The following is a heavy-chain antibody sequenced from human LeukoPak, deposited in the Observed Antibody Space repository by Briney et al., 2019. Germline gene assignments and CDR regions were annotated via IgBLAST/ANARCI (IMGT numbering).Heavy chain of an antibody. CDR2: ISGGGGST. D-gene: IGHD6-13*01. J-gene: IGHJ6*03. V-gene: IGHV3-23*01. Sequence: GGSLRLSCAASGYTFNNYAMSWVRRAPGKGLEWVSTISGGGGSTYSADSVKGRFTISRDNAKNSLYLQMNSLRAEDTAVYYCARVGSLAAAAGPYYYYYMDVWGKGTTVTVSS. CDR1: GYTFNNYA. CDR3: ARVGSLAAAAGPYYYYYMDV.